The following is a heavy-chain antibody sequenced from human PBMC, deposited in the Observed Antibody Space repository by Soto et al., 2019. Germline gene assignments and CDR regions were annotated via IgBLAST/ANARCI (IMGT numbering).Heavy chain of an antibody. V-gene: IGHV4-59*08. CDR3: ARHRSFDP. Sequence: ALPRTSTGSGGNTSTEYWSWIRQPPGKRLKWIGYVHYSGTTIYNPSLKSRVTISLDTSKNQFSLKLSSVTASDTGVHYCARHRSFDPWCQGTLVT. CDR2: VHYSGTT. CDR1: GGNTSTEY. J-gene: IGHJ5*02.